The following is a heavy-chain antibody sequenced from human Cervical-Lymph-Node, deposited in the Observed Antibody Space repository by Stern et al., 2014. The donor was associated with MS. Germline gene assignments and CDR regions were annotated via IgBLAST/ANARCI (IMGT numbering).Heavy chain of an antibody. CDR3: VAYASGDNINH. D-gene: IGHD6-19*01. CDR1: GFTFSRNG. Sequence: VQLVESGGGVVQPGRSLRLSCAASGFTFSRNGMHWVRQAPGKGLEWVAVIWYDGINDNYVDSVKCRFTISRDNSKNTLYLQMNSLRVEDTAVYYCVAYASGDNINHWGQGTLVTVSS. V-gene: IGHV3-33*03. CDR2: IWYDGIND. J-gene: IGHJ5*02.